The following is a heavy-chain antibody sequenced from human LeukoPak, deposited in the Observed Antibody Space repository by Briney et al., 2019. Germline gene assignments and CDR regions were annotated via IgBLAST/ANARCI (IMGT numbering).Heavy chain of an antibody. D-gene: IGHD3-10*01. J-gene: IGHJ5*02. Sequence: ASVKVSCKASGYTFTSYYMHWVRQAPGQGLEWMGIINPSGGSTSYAQKFQGRVTVTRDTSTSTVYMELSSLRSEDTAVYYCARAQSMGRYSYYYGSGSLYNWFDPWGQGTLVTVSS. CDR1: GYTFTSYY. CDR2: INPSGGST. CDR3: ARAQSMGRYSYYYGSGSLYNWFDP. V-gene: IGHV1-46*01.